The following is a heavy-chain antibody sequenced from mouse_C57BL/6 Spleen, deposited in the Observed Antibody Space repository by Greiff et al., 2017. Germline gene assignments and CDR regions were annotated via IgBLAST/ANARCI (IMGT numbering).Heavy chain of an antibody. J-gene: IGHJ4*01. CDR1: GYSFTGYY. CDR2: INPSTGGT. D-gene: IGHD2-1*01. CDR3: ARGSYGNYDAMDY. Sequence: VQLQQSGPELVKPGASVKISCKASGYSFTGYYMNWVKQSPEKSLEWIGEINPSTGGTTYNQKFKAKATLTVDKSSSTAYMQLKSLTSEDSAVYYCARGSYGNYDAMDYWGQGTSVTVSS. V-gene: IGHV1-42*01.